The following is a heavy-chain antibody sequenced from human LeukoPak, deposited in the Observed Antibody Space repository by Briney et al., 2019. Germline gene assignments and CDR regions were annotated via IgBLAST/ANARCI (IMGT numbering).Heavy chain of an antibody. D-gene: IGHD6-6*01. J-gene: IGHJ4*02. Sequence: PGGSLRLSCAASGFTFSNYAMSWVRQAPGKGLEWVSTISGSGGSTYYADSVKGRFTISRDNSKNTLYLQLNSLRAEDTAVYYCASGTSRARVNYWGQGTLVTVSS. V-gene: IGHV3-23*01. CDR3: ASGTSRARVNY. CDR1: GFTFSNYA. CDR2: ISGSGGST.